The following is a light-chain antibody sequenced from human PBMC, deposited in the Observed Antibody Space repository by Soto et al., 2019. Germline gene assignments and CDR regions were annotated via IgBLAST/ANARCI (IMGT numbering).Light chain of an antibody. CDR2: DVT. CDR1: SSDVGGYDY. J-gene: IGLJ3*02. CDR3: SSYASSSTRV. Sequence: QSVLTQPASVSGSPGQSITISCTGTSSDVGGYDYVSWYQQYPGKAPKLMIYDVTNRPSGVSNRFSGSKSGNTASLTISGLQAEDEAYYYCSSYASSSTRVFGGGTKLPVL. V-gene: IGLV2-14*01.